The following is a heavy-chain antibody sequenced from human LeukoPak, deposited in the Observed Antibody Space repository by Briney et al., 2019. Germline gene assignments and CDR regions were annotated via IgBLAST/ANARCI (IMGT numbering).Heavy chain of an antibody. J-gene: IGHJ5*02. CDR2: IIPILGIA. CDR3: ARDCWGITIFGVATLPPRNNWFDP. D-gene: IGHD3-3*01. Sequence: GASVKVSCKASGGTFSSYTISWVRQAPGQGLEWMGRIIPILGIANYAQKFQGRVTITADKSPSTAYMELSSLRSEDTAVYYCARDCWGITIFGVATLPPRNNWFDPWGQGTLVTVSS. V-gene: IGHV1-69*04. CDR1: GGTFSSYT.